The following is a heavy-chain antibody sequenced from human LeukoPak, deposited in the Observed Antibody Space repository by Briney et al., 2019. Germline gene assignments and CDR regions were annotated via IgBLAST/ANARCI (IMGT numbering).Heavy chain of an antibody. CDR2: INSDGINT. J-gene: IGHJ4*02. CDR3: AKEGKDSSGYIDFDY. D-gene: IGHD3-22*01. V-gene: IGHV3-74*01. Sequence: GGSLRLSCAASGFTFSNYWMHWVRQAPGKGLVWVSRINSDGINTSYADSVKGRFTISRDNAKNTLNLQMNSLRAEDTAVYYCAKEGKDSSGYIDFDYWGQGTLVTVSS. CDR1: GFTFSNYW.